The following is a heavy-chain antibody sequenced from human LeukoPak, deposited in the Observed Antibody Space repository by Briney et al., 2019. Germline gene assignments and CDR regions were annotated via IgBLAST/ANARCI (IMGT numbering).Heavy chain of an antibody. J-gene: IGHJ4*02. D-gene: IGHD3-3*01. Sequence: PGGSLRLSCAASGSTFNSYAMSWVRQAPGKGLEWVSGISGSGDSTFHADSVKGRFTISRDNSKNTLYLQMNSLRADDTAVYYCAKDLSDFWSGRNFDYWGQGTLVTVSS. CDR1: GSTFNSYA. CDR3: AKDLSDFWSGRNFDY. CDR2: ISGSGDST. V-gene: IGHV3-23*01.